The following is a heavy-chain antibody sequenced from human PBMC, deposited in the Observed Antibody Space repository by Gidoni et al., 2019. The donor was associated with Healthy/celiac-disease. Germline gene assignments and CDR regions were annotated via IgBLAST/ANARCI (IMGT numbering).Heavy chain of an antibody. J-gene: IGHJ5*02. Sequence: QLQLQESGPGLVKPSETLSLTCTVSGGSISSSSYYWGWIRQPPGKGLEWIGSIYYSGSTYYNPSLKSRVTISVDTSKNQFSLKLSSVTAADTAVYYCARHPYYDFWSGYYVGYWFDPWGQGTLVTVSS. V-gene: IGHV4-39*01. CDR1: GGSISSSSYY. CDR3: ARHPYYDFWSGYYVGYWFDP. D-gene: IGHD3-3*01. CDR2: IYYSGST.